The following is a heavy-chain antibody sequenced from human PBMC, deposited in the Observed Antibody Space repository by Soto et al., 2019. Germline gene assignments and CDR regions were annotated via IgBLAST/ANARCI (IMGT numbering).Heavy chain of an antibody. CDR3: ARESNYGYSIGV. D-gene: IGHD5-18*01. J-gene: IGHJ4*02. CDR1: GGSVSSQW. CDR2: IYHTGNT. V-gene: IGHV4-4*02. Sequence: QVQLQESGPGLVKPSGTLSLTCAVSGGSVSSQWWSWVRQSPEKGLEWIGEIYHTGNTNYNPSLTGRITISIDKSKNQCSLDLNSVTAADTAIYYCARESNYGYSIGVWGQGTLVTVSS.